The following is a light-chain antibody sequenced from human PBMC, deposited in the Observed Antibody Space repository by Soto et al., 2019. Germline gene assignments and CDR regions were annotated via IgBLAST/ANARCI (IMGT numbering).Light chain of an antibody. V-gene: IGLV2-23*02. CDR2: GVT. CDR1: RSDIGSYSN. CDR3: FSYAGSSIWV. Sequence: QSALTQPASVSGSPGQSITISCSGSRSDIGSYSNVAWYQQHPGKAPRVMIFGVTKRPSGISDRFFGSKSGSTASLTISGLQAEDEADYFCFSYAGSSIWVFGGGTKLTVL. J-gene: IGLJ3*02.